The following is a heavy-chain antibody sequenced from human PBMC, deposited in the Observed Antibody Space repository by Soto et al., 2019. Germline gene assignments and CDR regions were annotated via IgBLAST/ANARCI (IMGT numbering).Heavy chain of an antibody. CDR3: ARERGSSGWNYIYYYGMDV. Sequence: GGSLRLSCAASGFTFSSYAMHWVRQAPGKGLEWVAVISYDGSNKYYADSVKGRFTISRDNSKNTLYLQMNSLRAEDTAVYYCARERGSSGWNYIYYYGMDVWGQGTTVTVSS. CDR2: ISYDGSNK. J-gene: IGHJ6*02. V-gene: IGHV3-30-3*01. D-gene: IGHD6-19*01. CDR1: GFTFSSYA.